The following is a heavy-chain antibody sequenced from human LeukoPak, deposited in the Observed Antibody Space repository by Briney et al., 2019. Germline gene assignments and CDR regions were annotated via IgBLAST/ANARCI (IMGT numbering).Heavy chain of an antibody. CDR2: IKQDGSEK. V-gene: IGHV3-7*01. D-gene: IGHD6-6*01. CDR3: ATNQYSSSSLDY. Sequence: GGSLRLSCAASGFPLSSYWVRWVRQAPGKGLEWVANIKQDGSEKYYVDSVKGRFTISRDNAKNSLYLQMNSLRAEDTAVYYCATNQYSSSSLDYWGQGTLVTVSS. J-gene: IGHJ4*02. CDR1: GFPLSSYW.